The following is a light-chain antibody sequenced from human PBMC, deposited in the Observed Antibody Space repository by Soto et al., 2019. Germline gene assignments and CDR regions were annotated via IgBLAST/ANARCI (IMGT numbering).Light chain of an antibody. Sequence: EVVLTQSPGTLSLSPGDRATVSCRASQTVHSSFFAWYQQKGGQAPMLLIYGTSNRAAGIPDRFSGHWSGTDFTLTIDGLEPEDFAMYFCQQHGGSPPYTFGRGTRVEI. CDR3: QQHGGSPPYT. V-gene: IGKV3-20*01. CDR2: GTS. J-gene: IGKJ2*01. CDR1: QTVHSSF.